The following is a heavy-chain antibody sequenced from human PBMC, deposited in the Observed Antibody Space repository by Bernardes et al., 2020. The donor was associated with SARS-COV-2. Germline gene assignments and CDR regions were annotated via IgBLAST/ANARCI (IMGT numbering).Heavy chain of an antibody. Sequence: RGSLRLSCAASGFTLSFYRMNWVRQAPGTGLEWVSYISSSSSTKNYADSVKGRLTISRDNAKNSLNLQMNSLRDEDTAVYYCARENYDSSFDIWGQGTMVIVSS. CDR1: GFTLSFYR. V-gene: IGHV3-48*02. D-gene: IGHD3-22*01. CDR3: ARENYDSSFDI. CDR2: ISSSSSTK. J-gene: IGHJ3*02.